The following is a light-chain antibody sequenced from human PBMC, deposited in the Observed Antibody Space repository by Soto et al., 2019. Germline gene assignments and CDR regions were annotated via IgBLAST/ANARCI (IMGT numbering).Light chain of an antibody. V-gene: IGKV1-39*01. J-gene: IGKJ3*01. CDR1: HSIRSY. Sequence: IRITQSPASLSSLFLNTGPITFRASHSIRSYLNWYQKKAGKATQLLIYAASSLQSGVPSRFSGSGSGTDFTLTISSLQTEDVVTYYCQHSYSTPPFGPGTKVDIK. CDR3: QHSYSTPP. CDR2: AAS.